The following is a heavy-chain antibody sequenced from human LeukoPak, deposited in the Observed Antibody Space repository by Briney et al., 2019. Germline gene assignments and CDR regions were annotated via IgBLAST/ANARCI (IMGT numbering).Heavy chain of an antibody. D-gene: IGHD3-10*02. CDR1: GFTFSSYS. CDR3: AELGITLIGGV. Sequence: GGSLRLSCAASGFTFSSYSMNWVRQAPGKGLEWVSSISSSSSYIYYADSVKGRFTISRDNAKNSLYLQMNSLRAEDTAVYYCAELGITLIGGVWGKGTTVTISS. J-gene: IGHJ6*04. V-gene: IGHV3-21*01. CDR2: ISSSSSYI.